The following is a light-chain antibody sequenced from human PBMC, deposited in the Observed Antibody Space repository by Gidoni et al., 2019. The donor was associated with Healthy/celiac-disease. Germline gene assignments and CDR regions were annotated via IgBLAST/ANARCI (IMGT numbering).Light chain of an antibody. Sequence: DIVMTQSPLSLPVTPGEPASISCRSSQSLLNSTGYNYWDWYLQKQGQSPQLLIYLGSNRASGVTDRFSGSGPGTDCTLKISRVEAEDVGVYYCMQALQTPLTFGGGTKVEIK. J-gene: IGKJ4*01. CDR1: QSLLNSTGYNY. V-gene: IGKV2-28*01. CDR3: MQALQTPLT. CDR2: LGS.